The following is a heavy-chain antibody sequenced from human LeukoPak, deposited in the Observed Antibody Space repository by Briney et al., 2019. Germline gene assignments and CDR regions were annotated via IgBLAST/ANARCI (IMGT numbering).Heavy chain of an antibody. V-gene: IGHV4-59*01. Sequence: PSETLSLTCTVSGGSISSYYWSWIRQPPGKGLEWIGYIYYSGSTNYNPSLKSRVTISVDTSKNQFSLKLSSVTAADTAVYYCARAGYSYGSVYFQHWGQGTLVTVSS. J-gene: IGHJ1*01. CDR1: GGSISSYY. CDR3: ARAGYSYGSVYFQH. CDR2: IYYSGST. D-gene: IGHD5-18*01.